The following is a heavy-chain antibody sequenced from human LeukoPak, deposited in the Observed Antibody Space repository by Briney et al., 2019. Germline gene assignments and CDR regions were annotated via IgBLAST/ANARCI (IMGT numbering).Heavy chain of an antibody. CDR1: GDNFFNKNAA. D-gene: IGHD2-2*01. Sequence: SQTLSLTCAISGDNFFNKNAALNWIRQSPSRGLEWLGRTYYTSQWNNDYAASERSRITINPDTSKNQFSLQLRSVTPGDSAVYFCARGTRSTFDMWGQGTTVTVSS. J-gene: IGHJ3*02. CDR2: TYYTSQWNN. CDR3: ARGTRSTFDM. V-gene: IGHV6-1*01.